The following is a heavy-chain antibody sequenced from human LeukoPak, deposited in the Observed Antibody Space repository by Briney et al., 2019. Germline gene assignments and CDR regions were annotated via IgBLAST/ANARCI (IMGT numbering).Heavy chain of an antibody. Sequence: SETLSLTCTVSGGSVNSGSYYWSWIRQPPGKGLEWIGYIYYSGSTNYNPSLKSRVTISRDTSKNQFSLRLSSLTAADTAVYYCARARPAADYWGQGTLVTVSS. CDR2: IYYSGST. V-gene: IGHV4-61*01. CDR1: GGSVNSGSYY. CDR3: ARARPAADY. J-gene: IGHJ4*02. D-gene: IGHD6-13*01.